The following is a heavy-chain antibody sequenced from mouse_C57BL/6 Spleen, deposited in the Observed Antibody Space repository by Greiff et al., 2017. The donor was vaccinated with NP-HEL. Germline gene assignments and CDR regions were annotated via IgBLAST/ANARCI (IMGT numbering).Heavy chain of an antibody. Sequence: VQLQQSGPELVKPGASVKISCKASGYAFSSSWMNWVKQRPGKGLEWIGRIYPGDGDTNYNGKFKGKATLTADKSSSTAYIRLGSLTSEDSAVYFCARNYGAMDYWGQGTSVTVSS. V-gene: IGHV1-82*01. D-gene: IGHD2-4*01. J-gene: IGHJ4*01. CDR3: ARNYGAMDY. CDR1: GYAFSSSW. CDR2: IYPGDGDT.